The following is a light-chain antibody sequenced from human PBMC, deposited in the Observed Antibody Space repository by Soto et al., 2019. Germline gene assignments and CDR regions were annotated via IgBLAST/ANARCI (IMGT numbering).Light chain of an antibody. CDR1: QGISNN. V-gene: IGKV1-17*03. CDR2: VTS. CDR3: LQYNSFPRT. J-gene: IGKJ1*01. Sequence: DIQMTQSPSAMSASVGDGVTITCRASQGISNNLAWFQQRPGKVPRRLIYVTSSLQSGVPSRFSGSGSGTEFTLTINSLQPEDLATYYCLQYNSFPRTFGQGTKVEIK.